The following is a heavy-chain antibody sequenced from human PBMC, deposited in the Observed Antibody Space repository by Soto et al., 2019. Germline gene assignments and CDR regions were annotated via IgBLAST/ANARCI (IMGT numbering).Heavy chain of an antibody. D-gene: IGHD2-8*02. CDR2: ISWTSGSI. Sequence: EVQLVESGGGLVQPGRSLRLSCAASGFTFDDYAMHWVRQAPGKGLEWVSGISWTSGSIGYADSVKGRFTISRDNAKNSLYLQMNSLGAEDTALYYCAKADYWDYCDYWGQGTLVTVSS. CDR3: AKADYWDYCDY. V-gene: IGHV3-9*01. J-gene: IGHJ4*02. CDR1: GFTFDDYA.